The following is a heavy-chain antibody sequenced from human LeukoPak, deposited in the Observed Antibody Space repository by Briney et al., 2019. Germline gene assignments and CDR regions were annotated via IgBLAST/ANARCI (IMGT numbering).Heavy chain of an antibody. CDR1: GGTFSSYA. D-gene: IGHD6-19*01. CDR3: AREGAVAGTDY. J-gene: IGHJ4*02. Sequence: ASVKVSCKASGGTFSSYAISWVRQAPGQGLEWMGGIIPIFGTANYAQKFQGRVTITADESTSTAYMELSSLRSEDTAVYYRAREGAVAGTDYWGQGTLVTVSS. CDR2: IIPIFGTA. V-gene: IGHV1-69*13.